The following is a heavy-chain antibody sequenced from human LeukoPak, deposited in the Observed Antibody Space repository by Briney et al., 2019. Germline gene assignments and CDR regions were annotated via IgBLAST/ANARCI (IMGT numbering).Heavy chain of an antibody. V-gene: IGHV1-46*01. CDR3: ARYYPETASFDY. CDR2: INPSDDTA. Sequence: ASVKVSCKASGYTFTNHYIHWVRQAPGQGLEGMGIINPSDDTAPNAQKFQGRVTMTRDMSTSTVYMELGSLGSEDTAVYYCARYYPETASFDYWGQGTLVTVSS. D-gene: IGHD1-14*01. J-gene: IGHJ4*02. CDR1: GYTFTNHY.